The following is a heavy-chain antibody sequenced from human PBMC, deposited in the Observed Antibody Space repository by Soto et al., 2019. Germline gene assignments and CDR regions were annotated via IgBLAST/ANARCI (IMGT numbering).Heavy chain of an antibody. CDR3: ATSGFYWYFDL. CDR2: IYPGASDT. D-gene: IGHD5-12*01. V-gene: IGHV5-51*01. CDR1: GNNCSNSW. Sequence: XESLKLSWQCFGNNCSNSWIGLVLQMPGQGLEWMGIIYPGASDTRYSPSFQGQVIISADKSISTVFLQWNSLKASDTAMYFCATSGFYWYFDLWGRGTLVTVSS. J-gene: IGHJ2*01.